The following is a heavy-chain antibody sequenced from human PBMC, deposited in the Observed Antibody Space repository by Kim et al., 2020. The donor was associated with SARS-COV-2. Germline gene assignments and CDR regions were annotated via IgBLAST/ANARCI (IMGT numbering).Heavy chain of an antibody. Sequence: GGSLRLSCAASGFTFSNYGMTWVRQAPGKGLEWVSSFTGDGITYYADSVKGGFTISRDNSKNMLYLQMNSLRAEYTAVYYCGDYHGAGSHYTYWGQGTLVTVSS. V-gene: IGHV3-23*01. CDR3: GDYHGAGSHYTY. CDR2: FTGDGIT. D-gene: IGHD3-10*01. CDR1: GFTFSNYG. J-gene: IGHJ4*02.